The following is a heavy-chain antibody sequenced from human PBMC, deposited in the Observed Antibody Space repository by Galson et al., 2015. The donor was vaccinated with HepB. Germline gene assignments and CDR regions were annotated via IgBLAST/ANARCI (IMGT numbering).Heavy chain of an antibody. CDR3: TRDHSSNWHHGWKARGMDV. Sequence: CAISGDSVSSDSAAWNWIRQSPSRGLEWLGRTYYRSKWYKDYAESVKSRITINPDTSKNHFSLQLNSVTPEDTAVYYCTRDHSSNWHHGWKARGMDVWGQGTTVTVSS. J-gene: IGHJ6*02. CDR2: TYYRSKWYK. CDR1: GDSVSSDSAA. V-gene: IGHV6-1*01. D-gene: IGHD4-11*01.